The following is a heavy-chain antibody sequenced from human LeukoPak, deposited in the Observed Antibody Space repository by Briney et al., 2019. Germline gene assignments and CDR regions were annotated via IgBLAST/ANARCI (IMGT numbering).Heavy chain of an antibody. CDR3: ASMGGYTRYYYYGMDV. D-gene: IGHD5-12*01. CDR1: GFTFSSYW. V-gene: IGHV3-7*01. Sequence: GGSLRLSCAASGFTFSSYWMSWVRQAPGKGLEWVANIKQDGSEKYYVDSVKGRFTISRDNAKNSLYLQMNSLRAEDTAVYYCASMGGYTRYYYYGMDVWGQGTTVTVSS. CDR2: IKQDGSEK. J-gene: IGHJ6*02.